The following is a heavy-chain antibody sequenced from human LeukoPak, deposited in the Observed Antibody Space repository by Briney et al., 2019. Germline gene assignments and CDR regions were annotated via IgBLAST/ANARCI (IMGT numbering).Heavy chain of an antibody. CDR1: GGSISSSSYY. J-gene: IGHJ3*02. D-gene: IGHD6-6*01. V-gene: IGHV4-39*07. CDR2: IYYSGST. Sequence: SETLSLTCTVSGGSISSSSYYWGWIRQPPGKGLEWIGSIYYSGSTYYNPSLKSRVTISVDTSKNQFSLKLSSVTAADTAVYYCAGESSSNAFDIWGQGTMVTVSS. CDR3: AGESSSNAFDI.